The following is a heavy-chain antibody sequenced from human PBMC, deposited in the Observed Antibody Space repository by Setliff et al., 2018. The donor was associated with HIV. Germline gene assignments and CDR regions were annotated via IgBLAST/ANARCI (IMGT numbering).Heavy chain of an antibody. D-gene: IGHD3-3*01. V-gene: IGHV4-31*03. CDR3: ARLDPSIFGTIKPLHHFDY. J-gene: IGHJ4*01. CDR1: GGSISSGSYY. CDR2: IFYSGST. Sequence: PSETLSLTCSVSGGSISSGSYYWSWIRQHPGKGLEWIGDIFYSGSTTYNPSLKSRLTISIDTSKNRFSLKLKSVTAADTGVYYCARLDPSIFGTIKPLHHFDYWGQGLMVTVSS.